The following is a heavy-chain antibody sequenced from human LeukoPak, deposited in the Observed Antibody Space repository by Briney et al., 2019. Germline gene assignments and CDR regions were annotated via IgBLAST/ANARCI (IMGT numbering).Heavy chain of an antibody. CDR2: IRSDGSNK. D-gene: IGHD6-19*01. J-gene: IGHJ4*02. Sequence: GGSLRLSCAASGFTFSDYWMTWVRQAPGKGLEWMAFIRSDGSNKYYADSVKGRFTISRDNSKNTLYLQMNSLRAEDTAVYYCARILDSAWGELGYWGQGTLVTVSS. CDR1: GFTFSDYW. CDR3: ARILDSAWGELGY. V-gene: IGHV3-30*02.